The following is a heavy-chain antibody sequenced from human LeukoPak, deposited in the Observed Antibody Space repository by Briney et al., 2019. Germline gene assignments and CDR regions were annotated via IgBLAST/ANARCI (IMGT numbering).Heavy chain of an antibody. V-gene: IGHV4-39*01. CDR3: ARTRYYYNSRSYGAPYYFDY. CDR2: IYYSGST. D-gene: IGHD3-10*01. CDR1: GGSISSNSYY. Sequence: PSETLSLTSAVSGGSISSNSYYWGWIRQPPGKGLEWIGSIYYSGSTYYNPSLKSRVTISVDTSKNQFSLKLSSVAAADTAVYYCARTRYYYNSRSYGAPYYFDYWGQGTLVTVSS. J-gene: IGHJ4*02.